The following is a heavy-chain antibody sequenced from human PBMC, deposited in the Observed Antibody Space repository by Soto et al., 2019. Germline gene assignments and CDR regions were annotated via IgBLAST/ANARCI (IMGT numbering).Heavy chain of an antibody. J-gene: IGHJ3*02. CDR3: ARSSSYYILTGSVLDGAFDI. D-gene: IGHD3-9*01. CDR1: GYTFTGYY. V-gene: IGHV1-2*04. CDR2: INPNSGGT. Sequence: ASVKVSCKASGYTFTGYYMHWVRQAPGQGLEGMGWINPNSGGTNYAKKCQGWVTMTRDTSISTAYMELSRLRSDDTAVYYCARSSSYYILTGSVLDGAFDIWGQGTMVTVSS.